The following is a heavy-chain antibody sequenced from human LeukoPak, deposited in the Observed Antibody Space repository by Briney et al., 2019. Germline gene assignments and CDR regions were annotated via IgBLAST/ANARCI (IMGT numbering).Heavy chain of an antibody. CDR1: AVSISNNY. D-gene: IGHD3-16*01. V-gene: IGHV4-59*01. Sequence: SETLSLTCTVYAVSISNNYWGWHRQPQGKGLEWIGNTYYSGSTNYNPSLKSRVTISVDTSKNQFSLKLSSVTAADTAVYYCARGGVYFDYWGQGTLVTVSS. CDR3: ARGGVYFDY. CDR2: TYYSGST. J-gene: IGHJ4*02.